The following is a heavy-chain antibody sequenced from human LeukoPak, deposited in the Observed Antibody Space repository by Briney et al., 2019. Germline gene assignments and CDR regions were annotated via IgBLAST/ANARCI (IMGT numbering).Heavy chain of an antibody. CDR2: INHSGST. J-gene: IGHJ4*02. V-gene: IGHV4-34*09. CDR3: ARESAKEVGFDY. Sequence: SETLSLTCAVYGGSFSGYYWSWIRQPPGTGLEWIGEINHSGSTNYNPSLKSRVTISVDTSKNQFSLKLSSVTAADTAVYYCARESAKEVGFDYWGQGTLVTVSS. CDR1: GGSFSGYY.